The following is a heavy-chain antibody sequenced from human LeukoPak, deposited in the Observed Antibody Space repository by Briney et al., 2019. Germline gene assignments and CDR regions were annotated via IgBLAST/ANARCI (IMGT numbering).Heavy chain of an antibody. CDR3: ARFGAAAVDY. J-gene: IGHJ4*02. D-gene: IGHD6-13*01. CDR1: GGSISSYY. CDR2: IYYSAST. V-gene: IGHV4-59*01. Sequence: SETLSLTCTVSGGSISSYYWSWIRQPPGKGLEWIGYIYYSASTNYNPSLKSRVTISVDTSKNQFSLKLSSVTAADTAVYYCARFGAAAVDYWGQGTLVTVSS.